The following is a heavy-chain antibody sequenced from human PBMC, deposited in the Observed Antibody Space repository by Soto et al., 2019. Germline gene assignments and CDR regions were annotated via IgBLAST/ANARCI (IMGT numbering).Heavy chain of an antibody. CDR3: AREKDYGDYDNWYFDL. V-gene: IGHV4-30-4*01. CDR2: VYYSGST. J-gene: IGHJ2*01. CDR1: GGSINSGDYY. D-gene: IGHD4-17*01. Sequence: QVQLQESGPGLVKPSPTLSLTCTVSGGSINSGDYYWIWIRQPPVKGLEYIGSVYYSGSTYYNPSLKSRVTIAVDTSKNQFSLRLSSGTAADTAVYFCAREKDYGDYDNWYFDLWGRGTLCTVSS.